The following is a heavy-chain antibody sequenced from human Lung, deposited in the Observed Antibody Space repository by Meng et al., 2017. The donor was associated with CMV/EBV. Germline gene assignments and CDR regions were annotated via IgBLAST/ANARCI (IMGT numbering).Heavy chain of an antibody. CDR3: ARGYCSGGSCPVFDP. Sequence: AEVKKPGASVKVSCKASGYTFTSYDINWVRQATGQGLQWMGWMNPNSGNRGYAQKFQGRVTMTRNTSISTAYMELSSLRSEDTAVYYCARGYCSGGSCPVFDPWGQGTLVTVSS. CDR1: GYTFTSYD. V-gene: IGHV1-8*01. J-gene: IGHJ5*02. CDR2: MNPNSGNR. D-gene: IGHD2-15*01.